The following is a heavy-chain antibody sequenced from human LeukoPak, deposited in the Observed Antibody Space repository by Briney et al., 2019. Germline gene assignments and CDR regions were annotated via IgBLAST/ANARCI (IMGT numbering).Heavy chain of an antibody. D-gene: IGHD3-16*01. Sequence: PSETLSLTCAVYGGSFSSYYWGWIRQPPGKGLEWIGSIYYSGSTYYNPSLKSRVTISVDTSKNQFSLKLSSVTAADTAVYYCARRSAYTFTGEQTITFDYWGQGTLVTVSS. V-gene: IGHV4-39*01. CDR1: GGSFSSYY. J-gene: IGHJ4*02. CDR2: IYYSGST. CDR3: ARRSAYTFTGEQTITFDY.